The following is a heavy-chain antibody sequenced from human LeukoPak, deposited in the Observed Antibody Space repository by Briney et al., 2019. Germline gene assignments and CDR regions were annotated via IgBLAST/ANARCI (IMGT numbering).Heavy chain of an antibody. Sequence: SETLSLTCTVSGGSISSSSYYWGWIRQPPGKGLEWIGSIYYSGSTYYNPSLKSRVTISVDTSKNQFSLKLSSVTAADTAVYYCARVNYYDSSGPXWFDPWGQGTLVTVSS. CDR2: IYYSGST. J-gene: IGHJ5*02. D-gene: IGHD3-22*01. CDR1: GGSISSSSYY. V-gene: IGHV4-39*01. CDR3: ARVNYYDSSGPXWFDP.